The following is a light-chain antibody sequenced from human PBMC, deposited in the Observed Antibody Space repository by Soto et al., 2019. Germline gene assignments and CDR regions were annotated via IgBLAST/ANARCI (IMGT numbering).Light chain of an antibody. J-gene: IGLJ3*02. CDR3: CSYACSNTWV. Sequence: QSVLTQPRSVSGSPGQSVIISCTGTNSDVGAYDYVSWYQQHPGKAPKLIIYDVTKRPSGVPDRFSASKSGNTASLTISGLQAEDEADYYCCSYACSNTWVFGGVTKLTVL. CDR2: DVT. CDR1: NSDVGAYDY. V-gene: IGLV2-11*01.